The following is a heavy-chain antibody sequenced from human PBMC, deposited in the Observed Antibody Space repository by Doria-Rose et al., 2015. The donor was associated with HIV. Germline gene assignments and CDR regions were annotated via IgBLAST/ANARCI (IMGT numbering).Heavy chain of an antibody. J-gene: IGHJ4*02. CDR3: ARIKSSRWYHKYYFDF. CDR1: GVSLSSPGMG. CDR2: IFSDDER. Sequence: QITLKESGPVLVKPTETLTLTCTVSGVSLSSPGMGVSWIRQPPGKVLEWLANIFSDDERIYKTSLKSRLTISRGTSKSQVVLTMTDMDPVDTATYYCARIKSSRWYHKYYFDFWGQGTLVIVSA. V-gene: IGHV2-26*01. D-gene: IGHD6-13*01.